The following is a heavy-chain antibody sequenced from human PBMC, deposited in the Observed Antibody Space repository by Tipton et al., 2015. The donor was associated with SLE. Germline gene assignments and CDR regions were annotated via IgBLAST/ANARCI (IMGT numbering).Heavy chain of an antibody. Sequence: TLSLTCTVYGGSFSGYYWSWIRQPPGKGLEWIGEINHSGSTNYNPSLESQLTISVDASKNQFSLKLSSVTAADTAVYYCARGGTYHDSSGNIDYWGQGTLVTASS. D-gene: IGHD3-22*01. CDR3: ARGGTYHDSSGNIDY. CDR1: GGSFSGYY. CDR2: INHSGST. J-gene: IGHJ4*02. V-gene: IGHV4-34*01.